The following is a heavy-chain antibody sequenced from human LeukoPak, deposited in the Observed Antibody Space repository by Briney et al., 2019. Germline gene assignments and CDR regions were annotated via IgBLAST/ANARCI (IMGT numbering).Heavy chain of an antibody. Sequence: PGGSLRLSCAASGFTFSSYAMSWVRQAPGKGLEWVSAISGSGGSTYYADSVKGRFTISRDNSKNTLYLQMNSLRAEDTAVYYCARDVAAYSAFDIWGQGTMVTVSS. CDR3: ARDVAAYSAFDI. D-gene: IGHD2-21*01. CDR1: GFTFSSYA. V-gene: IGHV3-23*01. CDR2: ISGSGGST. J-gene: IGHJ3*02.